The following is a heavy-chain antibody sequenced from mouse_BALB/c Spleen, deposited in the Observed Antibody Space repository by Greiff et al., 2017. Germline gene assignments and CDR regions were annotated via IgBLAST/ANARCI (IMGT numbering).Heavy chain of an antibody. CDR2: ISSGGSYT. CDR1: GFTFSSYG. J-gene: IGHJ2*01. D-gene: IGHD3-2*01. V-gene: IGHV5-6*01. CDR3: ARRTDSSGVFDY. Sequence: EVQLVESGGDLVKPGGSLKLSCAASGFTFSSYGMSWVRQTPDKRLEWVATISSGGSYTYYPDSVKGRFTISRDNAKNTLYLQMSSLKSEDTAMYYCARRTDSSGVFDYWGQGTTLTVSS.